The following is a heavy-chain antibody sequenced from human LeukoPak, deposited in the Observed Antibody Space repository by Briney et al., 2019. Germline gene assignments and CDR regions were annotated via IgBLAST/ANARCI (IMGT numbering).Heavy chain of an antibody. D-gene: IGHD4-11*01. CDR2: IYYSGGT. CDR3: ARIEDSNVRFDY. J-gene: IGHJ4*02. Sequence: SETLSLTCTVSGGSISSYYWSWIRQPPGKGLEWIGYIYYSGGTNYNPSLKSRVTISVDTSKNQFSLKLSSVTAADTAVYYCARIEDSNVRFDYWGQGTLVTVSS. V-gene: IGHV4-59*01. CDR1: GGSISSYY.